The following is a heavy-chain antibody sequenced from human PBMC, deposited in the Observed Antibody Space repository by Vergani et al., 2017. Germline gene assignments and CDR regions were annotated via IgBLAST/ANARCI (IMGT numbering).Heavy chain of an antibody. V-gene: IGHV1-18*01. Sequence: QVQLVPSGAEVKKPGASVKVSCKASGYTFTSYGISWVRQAPGQGLEWMGWISAYNGNTNYAQKLQGRVTMTTDTSTSTAYMELRSLRSDDTAVYYCARDDPTAGYGSGRLRFGWFDPWGQGTLVTVSS. CDR2: ISAYNGNT. CDR1: GYTFTSYG. J-gene: IGHJ5*02. D-gene: IGHD3-10*01. CDR3: ARDDPTAGYGSGRLRFGWFDP.